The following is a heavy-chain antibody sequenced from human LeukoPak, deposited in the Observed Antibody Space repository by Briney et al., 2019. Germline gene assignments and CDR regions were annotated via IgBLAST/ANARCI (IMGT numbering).Heavy chain of an antibody. J-gene: IGHJ4*02. CDR2: IYTSGST. D-gene: IGHD1-26*01. V-gene: IGHV4-61*02. Sequence: TSETLSLTCTVSGGSISSGSYYWSWIGQPAGKGLDWIGRIYTSGSTNYNPSLKSRVTISVDTSKNQFSLKLSSVTAADTAVYYCARHPHYSGSYGDWGQGTLVTVSS. CDR1: GGSISSGSYY. CDR3: ARHPHYSGSYGD.